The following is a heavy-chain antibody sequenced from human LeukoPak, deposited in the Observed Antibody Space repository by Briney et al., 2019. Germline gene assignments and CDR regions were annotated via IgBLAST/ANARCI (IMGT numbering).Heavy chain of an antibody. J-gene: IGHJ5*02. CDR2: ISGSGGST. Sequence: GGSLRLSCAASGFTFSSYAMSWVRQAPGKGLEWVSAISGSGGSTYYADSVKGRFTISRDNSKNTLYLQMNSLRAEDTAVYYCAKGAPIAAAFFRGYPNWFDPWGQGTLSPSPQ. CDR1: GFTFSSYA. CDR3: AKGAPIAAAFFRGYPNWFDP. V-gene: IGHV3-23*01. D-gene: IGHD6-13*01.